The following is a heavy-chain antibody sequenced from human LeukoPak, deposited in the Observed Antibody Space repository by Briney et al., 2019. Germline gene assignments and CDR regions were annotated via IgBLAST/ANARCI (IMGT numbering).Heavy chain of an antibody. D-gene: IGHD3-16*02. CDR3: TTWSPFGELSVGAFDP. CDR2: IKSKTDGGTT. Sequence: GGSLILSCAASGFTFSNAWMSWVRPAPGKGLEWVGRIKSKTDGGTTDYAAPVKGRFTISRDDSKNTLYLQMNSLKTEDTAVYYCTTWSPFGELSVGAFDPWGQGTLVTVSS. J-gene: IGHJ5*02. CDR1: GFTFSNAW. V-gene: IGHV3-15*01.